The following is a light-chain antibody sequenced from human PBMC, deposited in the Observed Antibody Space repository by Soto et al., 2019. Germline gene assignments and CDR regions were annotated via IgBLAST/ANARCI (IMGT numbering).Light chain of an antibody. CDR3: VTWDSNPRV. CDR2: LEGSGSY. Sequence: QLVLTQSSSASASLGSSVKLTCTLSSGHSSYIIAWHQQQPGKAPRYLMKLEGSGSYNKGSGVPDRFSGSSSGADRYLTISNLLSEDEADYYCVTWDSNPRVFGGGTKLTVL. J-gene: IGLJ3*02. V-gene: IGLV4-60*03. CDR1: SGHSSYI.